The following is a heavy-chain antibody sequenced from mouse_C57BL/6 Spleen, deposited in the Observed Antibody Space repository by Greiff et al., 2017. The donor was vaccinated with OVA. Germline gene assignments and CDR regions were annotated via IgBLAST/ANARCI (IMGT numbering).Heavy chain of an antibody. CDR1: GYTFTGYW. V-gene: IGHV1-9*01. CDR2: ILPGRGST. Sequence: QVQLKESGAELMKPGASVKLSCTATGYTFTGYWIAWVKQRPGHGLEWVGEILPGRGSTHYTENFTGKATFTADTSSNTAYMQLSSLTTEDSAIYYCARPPQTAQATWFAYWGQGTLVTVSA. D-gene: IGHD3-2*02. J-gene: IGHJ3*01. CDR3: ARPPQTAQATWFAY.